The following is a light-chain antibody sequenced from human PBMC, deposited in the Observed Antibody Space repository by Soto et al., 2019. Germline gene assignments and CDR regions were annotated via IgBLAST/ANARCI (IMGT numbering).Light chain of an antibody. CDR3: QQYGSSTLS. V-gene: IGKV3-20*01. J-gene: IGKJ4*01. Sequence: EIVLTQSPGTLSLSPGERATLSCRASQSVSCSYLAWYQQKPGQAPRLRIYGASSRATGIPDRFSGSGSGTDFTLTISGLEPEDVAVYYCQQYGSSTLSFGGGTKVEIK. CDR1: QSVSCSY. CDR2: GAS.